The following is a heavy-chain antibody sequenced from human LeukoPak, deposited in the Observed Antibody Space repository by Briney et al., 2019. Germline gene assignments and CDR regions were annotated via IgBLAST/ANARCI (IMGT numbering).Heavy chain of an antibody. CDR3: ARVNYFEYYMDV. Sequence: SETLSLTCAVYGGSFSGYYWSWIRQPPGKGLEWIGEINHSGSTNYNPSLKSRVTISVDTSKNQFSLKLSSVTAADTAVYYCARVNYFEYYMDVWGKGTTVTISS. CDR1: GGSFSGYY. V-gene: IGHV4-34*01. CDR2: INHSGST. J-gene: IGHJ6*03.